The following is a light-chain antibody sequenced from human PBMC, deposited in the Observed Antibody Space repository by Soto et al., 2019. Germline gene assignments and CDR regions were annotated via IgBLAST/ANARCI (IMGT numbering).Light chain of an antibody. Sequence: DIQVTQSPSFLSASVGDRVTITCRASQGISSNLAWYQQKPGKAPNLLIYTASTLQSGVTSRLSGSGSWTDFTLTISGLQPEDIATYDCQQLNCYPLSFGGGTNVEI. J-gene: IGKJ4*01. V-gene: IGKV1-9*01. CDR1: QGISSN. CDR2: TAS. CDR3: QQLNCYPLS.